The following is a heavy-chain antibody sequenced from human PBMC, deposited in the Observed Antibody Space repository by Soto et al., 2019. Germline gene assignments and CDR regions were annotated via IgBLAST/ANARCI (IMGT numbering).Heavy chain of an antibody. Sequence: SETLSLTCAVYGGSFSGYYWSWIRQPPGKGLEWIGEINHSGSTNYNPSLKSRVTISVDTSKNQFSLKLSSVTAADTAVYYCARIVVPAANRKYYYYYYGMDVWGQGTTVTVSS. CDR3: ARIVVPAANRKYYYYYYGMDV. J-gene: IGHJ6*02. CDR1: GGSFSGYY. CDR2: INHSGST. D-gene: IGHD2-2*01. V-gene: IGHV4-34*01.